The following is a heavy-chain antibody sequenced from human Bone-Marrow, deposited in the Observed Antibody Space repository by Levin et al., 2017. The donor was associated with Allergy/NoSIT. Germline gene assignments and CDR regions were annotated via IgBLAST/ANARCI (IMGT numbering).Heavy chain of an antibody. CDR1: GGSVSSTSYY. D-gene: IGHD2-15*01. Sequence: PSETLSLTCAVSGGSVSSTSYYWTWIRQSPGKGLEWIGYVYYSGTTNYNPSLKSRVTMSVDTSQNQVSLTLFSVTAADTAVYYCAREGHCNGGSCYLDYWGQGIRVSVSS. J-gene: IGHJ4*02. CDR3: AREGHCNGGSCYLDY. V-gene: IGHV4-61*01. CDR2: VYYSGTT.